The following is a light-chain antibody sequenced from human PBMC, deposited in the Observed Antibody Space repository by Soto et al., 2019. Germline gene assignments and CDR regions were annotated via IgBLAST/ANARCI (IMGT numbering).Light chain of an antibody. J-gene: IGKJ2*01. V-gene: IGKV3-11*01. CDR2: DAS. CDR1: QSVSSY. CDR3: QQRSNWRPYT. Sequence: EIVLTQSPATLSLSPGERATLSCRASQSVSSYLAWYQQKPGQAPRLLIYDASNRATGIPVRFSGSGSGTDCTLTISSLEPEDFAVYYCQQRSNWRPYTFGQGKKLEIK.